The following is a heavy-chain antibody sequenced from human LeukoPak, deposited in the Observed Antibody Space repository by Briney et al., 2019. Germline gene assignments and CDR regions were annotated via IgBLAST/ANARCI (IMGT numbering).Heavy chain of an antibody. CDR1: GGSISTYY. D-gene: IGHD3-16*01. CDR2: IHASGPT. CDR3: ARQSFAPYYYMDV. J-gene: IGHJ6*03. V-gene: IGHV4-4*09. Sequence: SETLSLTCTVSGGSISTYYWSWIRRPPGKGLEWIAYIHASGPTNYNPSLKSRVTISVDTSKNQFSLKLSSVTAADTAVYYCARQSFAPYYYMDVWGKGTAVTVSS.